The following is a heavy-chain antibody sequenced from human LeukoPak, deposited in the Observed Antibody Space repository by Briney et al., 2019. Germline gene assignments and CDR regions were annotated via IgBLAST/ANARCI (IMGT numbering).Heavy chain of an antibody. Sequence: GGSLRLSCAASGSTFSLSWMHWVRQAPGKGLEWVANISPDGSVKYYVASVKGRFTISRDNAKNSLYLQMDSLRTEDTAVYYCAKDGRSYVFWGQGALVTVSS. CDR1: GSTFSLSW. V-gene: IGHV3-7*03. D-gene: IGHD3-16*01. CDR3: AKDGRSYVF. J-gene: IGHJ4*02. CDR2: ISPDGSVK.